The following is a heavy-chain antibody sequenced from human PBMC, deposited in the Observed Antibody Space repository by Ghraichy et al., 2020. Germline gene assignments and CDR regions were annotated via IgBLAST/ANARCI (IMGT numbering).Heavy chain of an antibody. CDR1: GFTFSSYS. J-gene: IGHJ4*02. Sequence: GGSLRLSCAASGFTFSSYSMNWVRQAPGKGLEWVSYISSSSSTIYYADSVKGRFTISRDNAKNSLYLQMNSLRPEDTAVFYCARRYFYDTSAYNYWGQGTLVTVSS. CDR3: ARRYFYDTSAYNY. V-gene: IGHV3-48*01. D-gene: IGHD3-22*01. CDR2: ISSSSSTI.